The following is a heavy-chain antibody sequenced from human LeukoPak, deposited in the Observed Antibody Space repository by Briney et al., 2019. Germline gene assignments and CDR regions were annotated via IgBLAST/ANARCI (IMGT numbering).Heavy chain of an antibody. CDR1: GFTFTSYG. D-gene: IGHD4-17*01. J-gene: IGHJ4*02. CDR2: IRYDGSNK. V-gene: IGHV3-30*02. CDR3: AKPDTVTRLYFDD. Sequence: PGGSLRLSCAESGFTFTSYGMHWVRQAPGKGLEWVAFIRYDGSNKYYADSVKGRFTISRDNSKNTLYLQMNSLRAEDTAVYYCAKPDTVTRLYFDDWGQGTLVTVSS.